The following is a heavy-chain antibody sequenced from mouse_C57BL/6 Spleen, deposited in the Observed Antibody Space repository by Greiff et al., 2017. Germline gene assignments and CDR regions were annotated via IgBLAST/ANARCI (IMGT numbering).Heavy chain of an antibody. CDR3: AISNDGYLDY. D-gene: IGHD2-3*01. V-gene: IGHV1-50*01. Sequence: QVQLQQPGAELVKPGASVKLSCKASGYTFTSYWMQWVKQRPGQGLEWIGEIDPSDSYTNYNQKFTGKATLTVDTSSSTAYMQLSSLTSEDSAVYYCAISNDGYLDYWGQGTTLTVSS. CDR1: GYTFTSYW. J-gene: IGHJ2*01. CDR2: IDPSDSYT.